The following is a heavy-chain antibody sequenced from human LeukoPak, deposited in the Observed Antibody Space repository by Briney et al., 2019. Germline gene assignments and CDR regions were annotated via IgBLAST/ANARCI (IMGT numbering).Heavy chain of an antibody. Sequence: ASVKVSCKASGYTFTDYYMHWVRQAPGQGLEWMGWINPNSGGTNYAQKFQGTVTMTRDTSISTAYMELSRLRSDDTAVFYCARGPIVGGTKDWFDPWGQGTLVTVSS. CDR2: INPNSGGT. V-gene: IGHV1-2*02. J-gene: IGHJ5*02. CDR1: GYTFTDYY. CDR3: ARGPIVGGTKDWFDP. D-gene: IGHD1-26*01.